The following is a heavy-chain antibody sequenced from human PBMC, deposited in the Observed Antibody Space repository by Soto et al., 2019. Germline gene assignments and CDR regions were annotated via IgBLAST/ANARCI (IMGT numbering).Heavy chain of an antibody. J-gene: IGHJ4*02. CDR2: ISAYNGNT. CDR1: GYTFTSYG. Sequence: QVQLVQSGAEVKKPGASVKVSCKASGYTFTSYGISWVRQAPGQGLEWMGWISAYNGNTNYAQKLQGRVTMTTDTSTSTAYMELRSLRSDDTAVYYCARSPLGSYYDILTGYYPTTPDYWGQETLVTVSS. D-gene: IGHD3-9*01. CDR3: ARSPLGSYYDILTGYYPTTPDY. V-gene: IGHV1-18*01.